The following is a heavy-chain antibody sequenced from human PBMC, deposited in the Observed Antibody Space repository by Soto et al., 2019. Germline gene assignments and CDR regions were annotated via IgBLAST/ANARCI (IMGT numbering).Heavy chain of an antibody. CDR3: ARDLWFGELLSHSDYYGMDV. Sequence: ASVKVSCKASGYTFTSYYMHWVRHAPGQGLEWMGIINPSGGSTSYAQKFQGRVTMTRDTSTSTVYMELSSLRSEDTAVYYCARDLWFGELLSHSDYYGMDVWGQGTTVTVSS. CDR1: GYTFTSYY. V-gene: IGHV1-46*01. D-gene: IGHD3-10*01. CDR2: INPSGGST. J-gene: IGHJ6*02.